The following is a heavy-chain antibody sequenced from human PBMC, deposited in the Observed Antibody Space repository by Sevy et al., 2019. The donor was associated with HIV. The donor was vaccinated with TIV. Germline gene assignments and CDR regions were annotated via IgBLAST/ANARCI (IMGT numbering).Heavy chain of an antibody. CDR3: TRDALSGSYYWSYFDN. CDR2: IRSKAYGGTT. Sequence: GGSLRLSCTASGFSFGDYAMSWFRQAPGKGLEWVGFIRSKAYGGTTEDVASVEGRFTISRDDSKSIAYLQMNSLKTEDTAVYYCTRDALSGSYYWSYFDNWGQGTLVTVSS. CDR1: GFSFGDYA. D-gene: IGHD1-26*01. J-gene: IGHJ4*02. V-gene: IGHV3-49*03.